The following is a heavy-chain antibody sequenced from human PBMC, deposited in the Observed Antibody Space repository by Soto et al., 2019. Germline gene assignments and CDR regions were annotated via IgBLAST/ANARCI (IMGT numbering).Heavy chain of an antibody. J-gene: IGHJ6*02. D-gene: IGHD3-22*01. V-gene: IGHV5-10-1*03. Sequence: EVQLVQSGAEVKKPGESLRISCKGSGYSFTSYWISWVRQMPGKGLEWMGRIDPSDSYTNYSPSFQGHVTISADKSISTAYLQWSSLKASDTAMYYCARRGDSTQDYYGMDVWGQGTTVTVSS. CDR2: IDPSDSYT. CDR1: GYSFTSYW. CDR3: ARRGDSTQDYYGMDV.